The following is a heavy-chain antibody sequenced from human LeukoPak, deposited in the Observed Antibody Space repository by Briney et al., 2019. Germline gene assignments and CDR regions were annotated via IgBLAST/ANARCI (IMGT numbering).Heavy chain of an antibody. CDR1: GGTFSSYA. V-gene: IGHV1-69*13. Sequence: SVKVSCKASGGTFSSYAISWVRQAPGQGLEWMGGIIPIFGTANYAQKFQGRATITADESTSTAYMELSSLRSEDTAVYYCARDNMAYYDILTGYENWFDPWGQGTLVTVSS. CDR2: IIPIFGTA. CDR3: ARDNMAYYDILTGYENWFDP. D-gene: IGHD3-9*01. J-gene: IGHJ5*02.